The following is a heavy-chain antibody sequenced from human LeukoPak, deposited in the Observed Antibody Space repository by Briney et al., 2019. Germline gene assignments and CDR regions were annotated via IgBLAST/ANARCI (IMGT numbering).Heavy chain of an antibody. CDR2: ISGSGGST. CDR1: GFTFSSYA. Sequence: AGGSLRLSCAASGFTFSSYAMSWVRQAPGKGLEWVSAISGSGGSTYYADSVKGRFTISRDNSKNTLYLQMNSLRAEDTAVYYCARDTPNYYDSSGYTLWGQGTLVTVSS. J-gene: IGHJ4*02. D-gene: IGHD3-22*01. CDR3: ARDTPNYYDSSGYTL. V-gene: IGHV3-23*01.